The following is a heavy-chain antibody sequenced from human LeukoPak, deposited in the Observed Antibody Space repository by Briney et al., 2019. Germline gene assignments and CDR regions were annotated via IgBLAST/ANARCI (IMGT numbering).Heavy chain of an antibody. J-gene: IGHJ6*03. CDR1: GGSISSSSYY. V-gene: IGHV4-39*07. CDR3: ARLSNDFWSGYYPYYYMDV. D-gene: IGHD3-3*01. Sequence: SETLSLTCTVSGGSISSSSYYWGWIRQPPGKGLEWIGSIYYSGSTYYNPSLKSRVTISVDTSKNQFSLKLSSVTAADTAVYYCARLSNDFWSGYYPYYYMDVWGQGTLVTVSS. CDR2: IYYSGST.